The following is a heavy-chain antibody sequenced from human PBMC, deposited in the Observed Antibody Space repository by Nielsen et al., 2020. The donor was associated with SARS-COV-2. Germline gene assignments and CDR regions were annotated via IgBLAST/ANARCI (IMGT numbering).Heavy chain of an antibody. CDR2: ISSSSSYT. J-gene: IGHJ4*02. CDR1: GFSFSDYY. D-gene: IGHD5-18*01. V-gene: IGHV3-11*06. CDR3: AREGGYTYGNRLDS. Sequence: GESLKISCAASGFSFSDYYMSWVRQAPGKGLEWVSYISSSSSYTDYADSVKGRFTISRDNAKNSLYLQMHSLRAEDTAIYYCAREGGYTYGNRLDSWGQGTLVTVSS.